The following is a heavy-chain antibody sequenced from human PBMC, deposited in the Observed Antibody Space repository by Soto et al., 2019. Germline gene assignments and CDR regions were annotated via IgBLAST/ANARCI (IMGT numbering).Heavy chain of an antibody. Sequence: VKVSCKASGYTFTSYYMHWVRQAPGQGLEWMGIINPSGGGTSYAQKFQGRVTMTRDTSTSTVCMELSSLRSEDTAVYYCARGYGSGSYSAYYYYYYGMDVWGQGTTVTVSS. D-gene: IGHD3-10*01. CDR1: GYTFTSYY. V-gene: IGHV1-46*03. CDR2: INPSGGGT. CDR3: ARGYGSGSYSAYYYYYYGMDV. J-gene: IGHJ6*02.